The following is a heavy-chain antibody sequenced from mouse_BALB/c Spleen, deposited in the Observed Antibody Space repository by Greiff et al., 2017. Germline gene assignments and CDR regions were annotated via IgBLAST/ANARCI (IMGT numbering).Heavy chain of an antibody. J-gene: IGHJ2*01. V-gene: IGHV1-14*01. CDR3: ARSPAYYGNYGYFDY. D-gene: IGHD2-10*01. Sequence: EVQLQQSGPELVKPGASVKMSCKASGYTFTSYVMHWVKQKPGQGLEWIGYINPYNDGTKYNEKFKGKATLTSDKSSSTAYMELSSLTSEDSAVYYCARSPAYYGNYGYFDYWGQGTTLTVSS. CDR1: GYTFTSYV. CDR2: INPYNDGT.